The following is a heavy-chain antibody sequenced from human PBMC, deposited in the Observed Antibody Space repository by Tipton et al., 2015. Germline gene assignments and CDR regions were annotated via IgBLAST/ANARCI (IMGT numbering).Heavy chain of an antibody. CDR3: AKEHTPYCSRTSCYGFHFDH. J-gene: IGHJ4*02. V-gene: IGHV3-23*01. D-gene: IGHD2-2*01. CDR2: ISGGGVRT. CDR1: GFTFSSYA. Sequence: SLRLSCAASGFTFSSYAMSWVRQAPGKGLEWVSGISGGGVRTHHADSVKGRFTISRDNSKNTLHLQMNSLRVEDTAVYYCAKEHTPYCSRTSCYGFHFDHWGQGTLVTVPS.